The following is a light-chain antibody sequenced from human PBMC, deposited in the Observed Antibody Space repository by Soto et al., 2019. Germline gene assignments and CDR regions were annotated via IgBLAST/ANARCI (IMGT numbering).Light chain of an antibody. CDR1: SSDIASFNY. V-gene: IGLV2-14*01. CDR2: QVT. Sequence: QSALAQPASVSGSPGQSITISCTGSSSDIASFNYVSWYQQYPGKAPKLLIYQVTNRASGVSHRFSGSKFGDTASLTISGLQPEDEAEYYCNSYSSSTFYVFGTGTKVTVL. J-gene: IGLJ1*01. CDR3: NSYSSSTFYV.